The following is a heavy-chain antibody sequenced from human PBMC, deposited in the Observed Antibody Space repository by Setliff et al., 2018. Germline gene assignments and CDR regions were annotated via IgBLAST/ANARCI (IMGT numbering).Heavy chain of an antibody. CDR2: LYPNLVT. J-gene: IGHJ6*02. CDR3: ARGLCVGQSCYWPKAMDV. D-gene: IGHD2-15*01. Sequence: GGSLRLSCAASGFTFSSYEMNWVRQAPGKGLEWVSVLYPNLVTNYADSVKDRFTVSRDESKNMVYLQMNNLEVDDTAIYYCARGLCVGQSCYWPKAMDVWGQGATVTVSS. V-gene: IGHV3-66*01. CDR1: GFTFSSYE.